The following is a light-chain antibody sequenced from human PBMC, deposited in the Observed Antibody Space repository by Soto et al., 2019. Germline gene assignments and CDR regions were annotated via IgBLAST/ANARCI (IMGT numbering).Light chain of an antibody. J-gene: IGKJ4*01. Sequence: EIVLTQSPATLSLSPGNRATLSCRASESVSRYLAWYQQKPGQAPRLLIYDASNRATGIQARFSGSGSGTDFTLTITSLEPEDFAVYYCQQRSNWPSTFGGGAKVEIK. CDR3: QQRSNWPST. CDR1: ESVSRY. V-gene: IGKV3-11*01. CDR2: DAS.